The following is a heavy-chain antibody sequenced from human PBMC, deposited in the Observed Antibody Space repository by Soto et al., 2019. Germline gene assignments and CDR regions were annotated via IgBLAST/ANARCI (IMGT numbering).Heavy chain of an antibody. Sequence: SETLSLTCASYGASLGGFHWTWLRQAPGKGLEWIGELIHGGSTNYNPSLKSRVSFSLDTSKNQFSLHLMSVTAADTAVYYCARSPLGYDYVRQTWREVGDSFDIWGRGTMVTVSS. CDR1: GASLGGFH. CDR3: ARSPLGYDYVRQTWREVGDSFDI. CDR2: LIHGGST. D-gene: IGHD3-16*01. V-gene: IGHV4-34*12. J-gene: IGHJ3*02.